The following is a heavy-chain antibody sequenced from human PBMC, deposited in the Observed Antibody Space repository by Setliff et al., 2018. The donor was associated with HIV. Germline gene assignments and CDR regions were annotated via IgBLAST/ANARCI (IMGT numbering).Heavy chain of an antibody. CDR3: ARDIWAYGLMGS. CDR1: GASISSYY. CDR2: IYHFGNT. J-gene: IGHJ5*02. D-gene: IGHD4-17*01. V-gene: IGHV4-59*01. Sequence: PSETLSLTCTVSGASISSYYWTWIRQPPGKGLEYIGYIYHFGNTNYNPSLKSRVTMSVDTSRNRVSLKLSSVTAADTAVSYCARDIWAYGLMGSWGQGTLVTVSS.